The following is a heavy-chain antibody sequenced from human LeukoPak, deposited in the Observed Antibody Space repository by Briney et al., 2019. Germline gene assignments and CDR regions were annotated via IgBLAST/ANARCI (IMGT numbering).Heavy chain of an antibody. CDR3: ARGPYSSGWSLIDY. CDR1: GFTFDDYA. Sequence: PGGSLRLSCAASGFTFDDYAMHWVRQAPGKGLEWVSGISWNSGSIGYADSVKGRFTISRDNAKNTLYLQMNSLRAEDTAVYYCARGPYSSGWSLIDYWGQGTLVTVSS. D-gene: IGHD6-19*01. V-gene: IGHV3-9*01. J-gene: IGHJ4*02. CDR2: ISWNSGSI.